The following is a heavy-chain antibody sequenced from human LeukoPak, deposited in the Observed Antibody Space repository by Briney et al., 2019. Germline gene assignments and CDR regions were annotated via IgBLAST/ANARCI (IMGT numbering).Heavy chain of an antibody. CDR2: INSDGSWT. J-gene: IGHJ4*02. CDR3: AGRLTGYSSGYVH. D-gene: IGHD5-18*01. Sequence: PGGSLRLSCAASGNYWMHWVRQAPGKGLVWVSHINSDGSWTSYADSVKGRFTISRDNSENIVYLQMNNLRVEDTAVYYCAGRLTGYSSGYVHWGQGTLVTVSS. V-gene: IGHV3-74*01. CDR1: GNYW.